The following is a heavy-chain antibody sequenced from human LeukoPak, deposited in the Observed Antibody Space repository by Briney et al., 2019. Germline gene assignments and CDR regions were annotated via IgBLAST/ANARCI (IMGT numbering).Heavy chain of an antibody. J-gene: IGHJ4*02. Sequence: ASVKVSCKASGGTFSSYAISWVRQAPGQGLEWMGGIIPIFGTANYAQKFQGRVTITTDESTSTAYMELSSLRSEDTAVYYCARGGDGYNFYYYFDYWGQGTLVTVSS. CDR1: GGTFSSYA. D-gene: IGHD5-24*01. CDR2: IIPIFGTA. V-gene: IGHV1-69*05. CDR3: ARGGDGYNFYYYFDY.